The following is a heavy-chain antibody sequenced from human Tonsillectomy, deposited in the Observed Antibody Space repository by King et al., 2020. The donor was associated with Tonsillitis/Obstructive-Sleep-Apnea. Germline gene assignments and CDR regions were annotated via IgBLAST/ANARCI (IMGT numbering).Heavy chain of an antibody. D-gene: IGHD2-15*01. Sequence: QLVQSGAEVKKPGASVKVSCKASGYTFTSNYVHWVRQAPGQGLEWLGIINPSDGITTYAQKFQGRVTMTRDTSTSTVNMELSSLRAEDTAVYYCVRDDKDGRHLDYWGQGSLVSVSS. CDR1: GYTFTSNY. CDR3: VRDDKDGRHLDY. V-gene: IGHV1-46*01. J-gene: IGHJ4*02. CDR2: INPSDGIT.